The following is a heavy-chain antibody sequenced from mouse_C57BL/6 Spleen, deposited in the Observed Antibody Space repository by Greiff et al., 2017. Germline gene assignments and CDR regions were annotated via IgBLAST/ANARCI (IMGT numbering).Heavy chain of an antibody. J-gene: IGHJ2*01. CDR2: IDPETGGT. CDR3: TRGGVGLPFDY. D-gene: IGHD4-1*01. Sequence: QVQLQQSGAELVRPGASVTLSCKASGYTFTDYEMHWVKQTPVHGLEWIGAIDPETGGTAYNQKFKGKAILTADQSSSTAYMELRSLASEDAAVYYCTRGGVGLPFDYWGQGTTLTVSS. CDR1: GYTFTDYE. V-gene: IGHV1-15*01.